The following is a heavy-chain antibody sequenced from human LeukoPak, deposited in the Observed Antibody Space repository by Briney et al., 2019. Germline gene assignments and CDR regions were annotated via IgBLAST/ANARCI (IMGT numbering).Heavy chain of an antibody. Sequence: SETLSLTRSVSGGSISSSNSYWGWIRQPPGKGLEWIASIYYSGSTYYNPSLKSRVTISVDTSKNQFSLELSSVSAADTAVYFCARKPIFYDSGRHWYYFDEWGQGTLDTVSS. CDR3: ARKPIFYDSGRHWYYFDE. CDR2: IYYSGST. CDR1: GGSISSSNSY. D-gene: IGHD3-10*01. J-gene: IGHJ4*02. V-gene: IGHV4-39*01.